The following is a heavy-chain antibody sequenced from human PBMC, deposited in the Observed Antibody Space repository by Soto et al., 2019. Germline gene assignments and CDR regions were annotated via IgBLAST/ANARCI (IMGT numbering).Heavy chain of an antibody. CDR1: GFPFNDYY. V-gene: IGHV3-11*06. J-gene: IGHJ4*02. Sequence: LRLSCATSGFPFNDYYMTWIRQAPGKGLEWLSHISPKSTFRNYADSVKGRFTISRDNTESSLFLQMNSLGVDDTAVYSCVRGGGGGLFEHWGQGVLVTVSS. D-gene: IGHD2-21*01. CDR3: VRGGGGGLFEH. CDR2: ISPKSTFR.